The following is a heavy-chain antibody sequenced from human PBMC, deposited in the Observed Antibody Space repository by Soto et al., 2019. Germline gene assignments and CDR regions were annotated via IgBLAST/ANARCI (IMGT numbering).Heavy chain of an antibody. V-gene: IGHV3-30*18. CDR2: ISYDESEK. J-gene: IGHJ4*02. CDR3: AKDRRERDYCGNSPFDY. D-gene: IGHD4-17*01. Sequence: QVQLVESGGGVVQPGRSLRLSCAASGFTFTTYGMHWVRQAPGKGLEWVAVISYDESEKYYADSVKGRFTISRDNSKNTLNLQMKRLEAEDAAVYYCAKDRRERDYCGNSPFDYWGQGTQVTVSS. CDR1: GFTFTTYG.